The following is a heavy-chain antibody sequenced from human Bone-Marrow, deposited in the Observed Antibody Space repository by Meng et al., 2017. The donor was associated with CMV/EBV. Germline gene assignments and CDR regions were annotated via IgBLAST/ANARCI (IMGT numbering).Heavy chain of an antibody. J-gene: IGHJ4*02. CDR2: IYYSGST. V-gene: IGHV4-39*07. CDR3: ASRAHYYGSGSYKDY. CDR1: GGFISSSSYY. Sequence: SETLSLTCTVSGGFISSSSYYWGWIRQPPGKGLEWIGSIYYSGSTYYNPSLKSRVTISVDTSKNQFSLKLSSVTAADTAVYYCASRAHYYGSGSYKDYWGQGTLVTVSS. D-gene: IGHD3-10*01.